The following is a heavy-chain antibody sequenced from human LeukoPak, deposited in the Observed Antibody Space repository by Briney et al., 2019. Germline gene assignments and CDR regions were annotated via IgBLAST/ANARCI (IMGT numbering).Heavy chain of an antibody. D-gene: IGHD3-22*01. CDR2: ISWNSGSI. CDR3: AKDITNDYYDTKGFDY. V-gene: IGHV3-9*03. J-gene: IGHJ4*02. CDR1: GFTFDDYA. Sequence: TGGSLRLSCAASGFTFDDYAMHWVRQAPGKGLEWVSGISWNSGSIGYADSVKGRFTISRDNAKNSLYLQMNSLRAEDMALYYCAKDITNDYYDTKGFDYWGQGTLVTVSS.